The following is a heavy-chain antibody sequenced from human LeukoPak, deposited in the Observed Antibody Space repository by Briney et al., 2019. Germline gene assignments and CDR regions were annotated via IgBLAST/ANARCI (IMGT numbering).Heavy chain of an antibody. CDR2: IYTSGST. J-gene: IGHJ3*02. CDR3: ARGGWSAFDI. D-gene: IGHD3-10*01. CDR1: GGSFSTYY. Sequence: SETLSLTCTVSGGSFSTYYWSWIRQPAGKGLEWIGRIYTSGSTNYIPSLKSRVTMSVGTSKNQFSMKLRSVTAADTAVYYCARGGWSAFDIWGQGTMVTVSS. V-gene: IGHV4-4*07.